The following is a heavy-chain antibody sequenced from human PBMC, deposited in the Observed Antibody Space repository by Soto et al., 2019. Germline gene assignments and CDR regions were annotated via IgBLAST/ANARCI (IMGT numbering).Heavy chain of an antibody. J-gene: IGHJ4*02. Sequence: SETLSLTCAVYGGSFSGYYWSWIRQPPGKGLEWIGEINRSGSTNYNPSLKSRVTISVDTSKNQFSLKLSSVTAADTAVYYCARLAAAGTYWGQGTLVTVSS. CDR1: GGSFSGYY. CDR2: INRSGST. D-gene: IGHD6-13*01. CDR3: ARLAAAGTY. V-gene: IGHV4-34*01.